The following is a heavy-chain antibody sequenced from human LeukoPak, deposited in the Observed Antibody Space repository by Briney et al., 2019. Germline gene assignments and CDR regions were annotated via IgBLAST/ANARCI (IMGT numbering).Heavy chain of an antibody. Sequence: GGSLRLSCAASGFTFSSYAMHWVRQAPGKGLEWVAVISYDGSNKYYADSVKGRFTISRDNSKNTLYLQMNSLRAEDTAAYYCARGRRTVRGNNLSFYYLGQGTLVTVSS. CDR1: GFTFSSYA. D-gene: IGHD2/OR15-2a*01. J-gene: IGHJ4*02. V-gene: IGHV3-30-3*01. CDR2: ISYDGSNK. CDR3: ARGRRTVRGNNLSFYY.